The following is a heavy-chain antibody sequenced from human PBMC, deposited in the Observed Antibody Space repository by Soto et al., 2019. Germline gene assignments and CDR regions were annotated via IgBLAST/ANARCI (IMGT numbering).Heavy chain of an antibody. V-gene: IGHV1-18*01. CDR2: ISAFNGNT. CDR1: GYTFTSYG. CDR3: AREYYYDSSGSKPFDY. Sequence: GASVKVSCKASGYTFTSYGISWVRQAPGQGLEWMGWISAFNGNTYYAQKLQGRVTMTTDTSTSTAYMELNSLRAEDTALYYCAREYYYDSSGSKPFDYWGQGTLVTVSS. J-gene: IGHJ4*02. D-gene: IGHD3-22*01.